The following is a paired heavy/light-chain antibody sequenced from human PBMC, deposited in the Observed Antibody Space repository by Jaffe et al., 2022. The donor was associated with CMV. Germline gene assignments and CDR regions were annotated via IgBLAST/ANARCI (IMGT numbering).Light chain of an antibody. CDR3: QTWGTGIGV. Sequence: QLVLTQSPSASASLGASVKLTCTLSSGHSSYAIAWHQQQPEKGPRYLMKLNSDGSHSKGDGIPDRFSGSSSGAERYLTISSLQSEDEADYYCQTWGTGIGVFGGGTKLTVL. J-gene: IGLJ3*02. CDR1: SGHSSYA. CDR2: LNSDGSH. V-gene: IGLV4-69*01.
Heavy chain of an antibody. CDR1: GFTFSSYA. J-gene: IGHJ4*02. CDR3: AKDMDYYDSSGYYSLWHEFFYYFDY. D-gene: IGHD3-22*01. V-gene: IGHV3-23*01. Sequence: EVQLLESGGGLVQPGGSLRLSCAASGFTFSSYAMSWVRQAPGKGLEWVSAISGSGGSTYYADSVKGRFTISRDNSKNTLYLQMNSLRAEDTAVYYCAKDMDYYDSSGYYSLWHEFFYYFDYWGQGTLVTVSS. CDR2: ISGSGGST.